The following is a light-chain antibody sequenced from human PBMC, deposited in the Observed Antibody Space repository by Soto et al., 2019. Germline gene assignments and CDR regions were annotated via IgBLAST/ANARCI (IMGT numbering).Light chain of an antibody. CDR2: LGS. V-gene: IGKV2-28*01. Sequence: EIVMTQSPLSLPVTPVEPASISCRSSQSLLHSNGNNYLEWYLHKPGHSPQLLIYLGSNLASGVPDRFSGSGSGTDYTLKISKVEAEDVEDYYGMETLQSIIFGQGTRLDIK. J-gene: IGKJ5*01. CDR3: METLQSII. CDR1: QSLLHSNGNNY.